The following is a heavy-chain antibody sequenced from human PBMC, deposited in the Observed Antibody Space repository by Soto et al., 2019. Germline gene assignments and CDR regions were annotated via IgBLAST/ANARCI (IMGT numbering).Heavy chain of an antibody. D-gene: IGHD3-22*01. Sequence: SVKVSCKASGYTFTGYYMHWVGQAPGQGLEWMGGINPNSGGPNYAQKFQGRVTMTGDEATSTAYMELSRLRSEDTAVYYCARDGTLYDSSGYYYLYWGQGTLVTVSS. CDR2: INPNSGGP. CDR1: GYTFTGYY. CDR3: ARDGTLYDSSGYYYLY. V-gene: IGHV1-2*02. J-gene: IGHJ4*02.